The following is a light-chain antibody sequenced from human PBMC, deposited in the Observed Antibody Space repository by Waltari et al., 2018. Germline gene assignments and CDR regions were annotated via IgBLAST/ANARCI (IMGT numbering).Light chain of an antibody. CDR1: ALDTKY. Sequence: SYEVTQATSVSVSPGQTTTITCSGDALDTKYVSWYQQKAGQSPRLLIYQETQRPLGIPERFAASNGWSTATLTISGTQSVDEAVYYCQVWDRATAVFGGGTRLTVL. CDR2: QET. CDR3: QVWDRATAV. V-gene: IGLV3-1*01. J-gene: IGLJ2*01.